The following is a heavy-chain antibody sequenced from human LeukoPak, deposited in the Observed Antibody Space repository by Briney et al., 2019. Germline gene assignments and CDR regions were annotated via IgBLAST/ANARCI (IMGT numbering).Heavy chain of an antibody. D-gene: IGHD6-13*01. CDR1: GFTFNNYG. CDR3: AKDWETTASGTFDY. J-gene: IGHJ4*02. Sequence: GGSLRLSCAASGFTFNNYGMHYVRQAPGKGLEWVAVISDDGRNKNYADSVKGRFTISRDNSNNTLYLQLNSLRAEDTGVYYCAKDWETTASGTFDYWGQGTLVTVSS. V-gene: IGHV3-30*18. CDR2: ISDDGRNK.